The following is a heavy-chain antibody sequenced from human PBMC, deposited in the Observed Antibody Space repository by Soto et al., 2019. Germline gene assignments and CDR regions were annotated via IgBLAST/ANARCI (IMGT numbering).Heavy chain of an antibody. CDR1: GGSITRGGYS. J-gene: IGHJ6*02. CDR3: ASWSPLSGMDV. D-gene: IGHD3-3*01. CDR2: IYDNGNT. Sequence: QLQLQESGSGLVKPSQTLSLMCDVSGGSITRGGYSWSWIRQLPGKGLEWLGYIYDNGNTYYNASXKRXFTISVDRSKNQFSLNLTSVTAADTAVYYCASWSPLSGMDVWGQGATVTVSS. V-gene: IGHV4-30-2*01.